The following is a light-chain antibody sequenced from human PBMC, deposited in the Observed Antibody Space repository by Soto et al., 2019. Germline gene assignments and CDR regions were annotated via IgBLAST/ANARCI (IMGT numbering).Light chain of an antibody. J-gene: IGKJ2*01. CDR1: QSLSRSY. CDR2: SAS. V-gene: IGKV3-20*01. Sequence: EIVLTPSPGTLSLSPGERATLSCRASQSLSRSYVVWYQQKPGQAPRLLIYSASRRATGIPDRFSGSGSATEYTLTISRLEPEDFAVHYCQQQGTLGQGTKLEIK. CDR3: QQQGT.